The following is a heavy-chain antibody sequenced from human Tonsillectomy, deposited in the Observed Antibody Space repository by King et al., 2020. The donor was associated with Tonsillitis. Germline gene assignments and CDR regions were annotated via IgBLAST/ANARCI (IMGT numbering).Heavy chain of an antibody. V-gene: IGHV4-38-2*01. J-gene: IGHJ3*02. D-gene: IGHD3-10*01. CDR2: IYHSGTT. CDR1: GYSISSGYY. CDR3: ARRGGSGDAFDI. Sequence: VQLQESGPGLVKPSETLSLTCDVSGYSISSGYYWAWIRQPPGKGLEWIGNIYHSGTTYYNPSLGSRFTVSVDPSRNQFSLKLRPVTAADTAVYYCARRGGSGDAFDIWGQGTTVTVSS.